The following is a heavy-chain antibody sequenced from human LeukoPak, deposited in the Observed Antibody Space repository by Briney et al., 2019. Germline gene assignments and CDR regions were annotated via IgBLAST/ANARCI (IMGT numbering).Heavy chain of an antibody. CDR1: GFTLSDYY. J-gene: IGHJ5*02. Sequence: GGSLRLSCAASGFTLSDYYMSWIRQAPGSGLEWVPYISSSGSTIYYADSVKGRFTISRDSAKNSLYLQMNDLRAEDTAMYYCARDQAQFGPWGQGTLVTVSS. V-gene: IGHV3-11*01. CDR2: ISSSGSTI. CDR3: ARDQAQFGP.